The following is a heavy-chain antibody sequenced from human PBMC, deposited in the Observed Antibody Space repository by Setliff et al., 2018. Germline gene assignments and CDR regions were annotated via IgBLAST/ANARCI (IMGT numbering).Heavy chain of an antibody. CDR1: GDSISAAS. J-gene: IGHJ6*03. Sequence: SETLSLTCNVSGDSISAASIMAWIRQPPGKGLEFIGYVYYSGAAKYDPSLKSRVTMSVDTSKTQFSLKLNSMTTADTAVYYCARGYGSGSYYKGYSYFMDVWGKGTTVTVSS. V-gene: IGHV4-59*01. CDR2: VYYSGAA. CDR3: ARGYGSGSYYKGYSYFMDV. D-gene: IGHD3-10*01.